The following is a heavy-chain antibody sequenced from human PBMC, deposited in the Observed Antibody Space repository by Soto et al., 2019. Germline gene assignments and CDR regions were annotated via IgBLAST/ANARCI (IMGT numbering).Heavy chain of an antibody. V-gene: IGHV4-59*11. CDR1: GASITSHY. CDR3: AREDQIVGSLDY. J-gene: IGHJ4*02. CDR2: IYYRGST. Sequence: SETLSLTCTVSGASITSHYWSWIRQPPGKGLEWIGHIYYRGSTNYNPSLKSRVTMSADTSKNQFSLKLSSVTAADTAVFYCAREDQIVGSLDYWGQGILVTVSS. D-gene: IGHD2-21*01.